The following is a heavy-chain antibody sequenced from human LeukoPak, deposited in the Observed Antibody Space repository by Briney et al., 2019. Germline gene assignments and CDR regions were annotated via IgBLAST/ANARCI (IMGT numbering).Heavy chain of an antibody. CDR1: GYSFMTYR. D-gene: IGHD6-19*01. CDR3: ARQPSGWGLDP. Sequence: GESLKISCKGSGYSFMTYRIGWVRQMPGKGLEWMGRIDPSDSYTNYSPSFQGHVTISADKSISTAYLQWSSLKASDTAMYYCARQPSGWGLDPWGQGTLVTVSS. CDR2: IDPSDSYT. V-gene: IGHV5-10-1*01. J-gene: IGHJ5*02.